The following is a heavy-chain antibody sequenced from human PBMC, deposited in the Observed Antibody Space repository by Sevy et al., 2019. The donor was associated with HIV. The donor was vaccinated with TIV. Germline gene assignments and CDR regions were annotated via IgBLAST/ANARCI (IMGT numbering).Heavy chain of an antibody. CDR2: FNRDGSTT. Sequence: GALRLPFATPGIPFRYYLGHLGRQTPGEGLGWGSRFNRDGSTTSYADSVKGRFTISRDNAKNTLYLQMNSLRAEDTAVYYCARGNENSRGRSYMDVWGKGTTVTVSS. V-gene: IGHV3-74*01. J-gene: IGHJ6*03. CDR1: GIPFRYYL. D-gene: IGHD6-13*01. CDR3: ARGNENSRGRSYMDV.